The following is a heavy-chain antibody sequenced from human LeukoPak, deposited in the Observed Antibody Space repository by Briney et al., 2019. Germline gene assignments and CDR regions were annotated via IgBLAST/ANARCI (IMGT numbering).Heavy chain of an antibody. J-gene: IGHJ4*02. Sequence: SVKVSCKASGFTFTSSAVQWVRQARGQRLEWIGWIVVGSGNTNYAQKFQGRVTMTRSASINTAYMELSNLRSEDTAVYYCARAPRSWGFDYWGQGTLVTVSS. D-gene: IGHD7-27*01. V-gene: IGHV1-58*01. CDR1: GFTFTSSA. CDR2: IVVGSGNT. CDR3: ARAPRSWGFDY.